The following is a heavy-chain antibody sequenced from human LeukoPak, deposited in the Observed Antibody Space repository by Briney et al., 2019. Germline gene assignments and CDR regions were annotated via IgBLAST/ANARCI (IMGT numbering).Heavy chain of an antibody. CDR1: GFTFSSYA. CDR2: IRYDESNK. D-gene: IGHD1-26*01. CDR3: AKDSGTYWVDYYYMDV. V-gene: IGHV3-30*02. Sequence: GGSLRLSCAASGFTFSSYAMSWVRQAPGKGLEWVAFIRYDESNKYYADSVKGRFTISRDNSKNTLYLQMNSPRAEDTAVYYCAKDSGTYWVDYYYMDVWGKGTTVTVSS. J-gene: IGHJ6*03.